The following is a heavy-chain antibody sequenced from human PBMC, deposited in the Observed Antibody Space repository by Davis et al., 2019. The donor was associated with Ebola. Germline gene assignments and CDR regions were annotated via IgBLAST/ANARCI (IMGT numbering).Heavy chain of an antibody. D-gene: IGHD4-17*01. J-gene: IGHJ5*02. CDR2: ISAYNGNT. Sequence: ASVKVSCKASGYTFTSYGISWVRQAPGQGLEWMGWISAYNGNTNYAQKLQGRVTMTTDTSTSTAYMELSSLRSEDTAVYYCARGTRIYGDQGDNWFDPWGQGTLVTVSS. CDR1: GYTFTSYG. CDR3: ARGTRIYGDQGDNWFDP. V-gene: IGHV1-18*01.